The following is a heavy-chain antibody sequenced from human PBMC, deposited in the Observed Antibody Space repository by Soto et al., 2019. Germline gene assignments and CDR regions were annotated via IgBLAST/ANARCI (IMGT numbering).Heavy chain of an antibody. CDR3: AKVDY. Sequence: AGSLRLSCEASGFTFSRVSMNWVRQVPGKGLEWVASISSASPETWYADSVKGRFIISRDNAQNSLFLQMNTLRPEDSAIYYCAKVDYWGPGTQVTVSS. J-gene: IGHJ4*02. CDR2: ISSASPET. CDR1: GFTFSRVS. V-gene: IGHV3-21*01.